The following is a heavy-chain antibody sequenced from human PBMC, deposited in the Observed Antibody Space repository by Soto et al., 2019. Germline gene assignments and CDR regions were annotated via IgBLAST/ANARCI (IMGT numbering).Heavy chain of an antibody. Sequence: EVQLVESGGALVQPGGSLRLSCAASGFTFTGHWMHWVRQVPGKGLVWVARINTEGDSTNYADSVKGRFTISRDSATNTVYLQMNGLGVDDTSVYFCAREAGYCSTTSCYRRAFDTWGQGTMVTVSS. CDR2: INTEGDST. CDR1: GFTFTGHW. D-gene: IGHD2-2*01. CDR3: AREAGYCSTTSCYRRAFDT. V-gene: IGHV3-74*01. J-gene: IGHJ3*02.